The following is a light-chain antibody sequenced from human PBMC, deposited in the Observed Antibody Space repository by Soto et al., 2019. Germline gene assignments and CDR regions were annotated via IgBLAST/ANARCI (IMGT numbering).Light chain of an antibody. CDR1: ISDIGTYYY. CDR3: KSYAGSNTYV. J-gene: IGLJ1*01. Sequence: QSALTQPPSASGSPGQSVTISCTGTISDIGTYYYVSWYQQHPGKAPRLIIYEVVQRPSGVPDRFSGSKSGNTASLTVSGLQAADEADYFCKSYAGSNTYVFGSGTKLTVL. V-gene: IGLV2-8*01. CDR2: EVV.